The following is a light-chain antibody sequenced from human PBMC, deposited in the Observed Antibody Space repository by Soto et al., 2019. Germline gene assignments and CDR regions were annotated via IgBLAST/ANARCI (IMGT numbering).Light chain of an antibody. Sequence: VVTQSPLSLPVTAGEPASVSCRSSQSLLHSNGYNYLDWYLQKPGQSPQLLIYLGSNRASGVPDRFSGSGSGTDFTLKISRVEAEDVGIYYCMQALQNPVTFGQGTRLKIK. V-gene: IGKV2-28*01. CDR3: MQALQNPVT. CDR2: LGS. J-gene: IGKJ5*01. CDR1: QSLLHSNGYNY.